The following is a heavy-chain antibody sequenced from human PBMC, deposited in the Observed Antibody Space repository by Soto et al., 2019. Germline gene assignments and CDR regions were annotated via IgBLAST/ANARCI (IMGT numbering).Heavy chain of an antibody. D-gene: IGHD2-15*01. CDR2: INAGNGNT. CDR1: GYTFTSYA. J-gene: IGHJ3*02. V-gene: IGHV1-3*01. Sequence: RASVKVSCKASGYTFTSYAMHWVRQAPGQRLEWMGWINAGNGNTKYSQKFQGRVTITRDTSASTAYMELSSLRSEDTAVYYCARNAYCSGGSCFDAFDIWGQGTMVTVSS. CDR3: ARNAYCSGGSCFDAFDI.